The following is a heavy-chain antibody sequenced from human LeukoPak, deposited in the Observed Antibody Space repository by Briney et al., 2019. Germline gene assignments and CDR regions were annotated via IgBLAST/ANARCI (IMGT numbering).Heavy chain of an antibody. Sequence: GESLKISCKGSGYSFTSYWIGWVRQMPGKGLEWMGIIYPGDSDTRYSPSFQGQVTISADKSISTACLQWSSLKASDTAMYYCARSEVRTAMVYYYYGMDVWGQGTTVTVSS. D-gene: IGHD5-18*01. CDR1: GYSFTSYW. CDR2: IYPGDSDT. J-gene: IGHJ6*02. V-gene: IGHV5-51*01. CDR3: ARSEVRTAMVYYYYGMDV.